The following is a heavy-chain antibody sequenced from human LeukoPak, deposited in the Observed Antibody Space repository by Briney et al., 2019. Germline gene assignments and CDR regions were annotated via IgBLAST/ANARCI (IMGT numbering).Heavy chain of an antibody. J-gene: IGHJ6*02. CDR1: GFSFSSYW. CDR3: ARGRPSSWSTYYYYGMDV. D-gene: IGHD6-13*01. Sequence: QSGGSLRLSCAASGFSFSSYWMSWVREAPGKGLEWVAVIWYDGSNKYYADSVKGRFTISRDNSKNTLYLQMNSLRAEDTAVYYCARGRPSSWSTYYYYGMDVWGQGTTVTVSS. V-gene: IGHV3-33*08. CDR2: IWYDGSNK.